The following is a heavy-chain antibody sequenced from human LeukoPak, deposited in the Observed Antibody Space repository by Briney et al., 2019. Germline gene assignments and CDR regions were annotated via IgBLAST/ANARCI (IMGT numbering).Heavy chain of an antibody. CDR3: ARQASSSEYYFDY. CDR2: IYPGDSDT. V-gene: IGHV5-51*01. J-gene: IGHJ4*02. Sequence: GESLKVSCKGSGYSFTSYWIGWVRQMPGKGLEWMGIIYPGDSDTRYSPSFQGQVAISADKSISTAYLQWSSLKASDTAMYYCARQASSSEYYFDYWGQGTPVTVSS. D-gene: IGHD6-6*01. CDR1: GYSFTSYW.